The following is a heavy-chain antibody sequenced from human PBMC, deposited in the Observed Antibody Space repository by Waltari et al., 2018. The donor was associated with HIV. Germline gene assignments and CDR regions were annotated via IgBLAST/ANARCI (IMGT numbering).Heavy chain of an antibody. CDR2: ISGSGGST. CDR3: AKGDDYYDSSGPVDY. D-gene: IGHD3-22*01. J-gene: IGHJ4*02. V-gene: IGHV3-23*01. CDR1: GFTFSSYA. Sequence: EVQLLESGGGLVQPGGSLRLSCAASGFTFSSYAMSWVRQAPGKGLEWVSAISGSGGSTDSADSVKGRFTISRDNAENTLYLQMNSLRAEDTAVYYCAKGDDYYDSSGPVDYWGQGTLVTVSS.